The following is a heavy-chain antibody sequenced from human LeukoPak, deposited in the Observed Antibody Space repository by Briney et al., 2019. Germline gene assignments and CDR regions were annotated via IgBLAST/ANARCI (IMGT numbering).Heavy chain of an antibody. D-gene: IGHD6-6*01. J-gene: IGHJ4*02. Sequence: SETLSLTCTVSGGSISSSSHYWGWIRQPPGKGLEWIGSIYYSGSTYYNPSLKSRVTISVDTSKNQFSLKLSSVTAADTAVYYCARHSGRQYRPARRDYWGQGTLVTVSS. CDR1: GGSISSSSHY. CDR3: ARHSGRQYRPARRDY. V-gene: IGHV4-39*01. CDR2: IYYSGST.